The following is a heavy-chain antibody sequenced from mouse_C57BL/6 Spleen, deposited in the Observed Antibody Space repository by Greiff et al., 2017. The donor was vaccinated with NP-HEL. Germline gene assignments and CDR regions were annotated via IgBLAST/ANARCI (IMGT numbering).Heavy chain of an antibody. D-gene: IGHD1-1*01. CDR1: GFTFSDYY. CDR2: INYDGSST. Sequence: EVKLVESEGGLVQPGSSMKLSCTASGFTFSDYYMAWVRQVPEKGLEWVANINYDGSSTYYLDSLKSRFIISRDNAKNILYLQMSSLKSEDTATYYCARADYYGSYAMDYWGQGTSVTVSS. J-gene: IGHJ4*01. CDR3: ARADYYGSYAMDY. V-gene: IGHV5-16*01.